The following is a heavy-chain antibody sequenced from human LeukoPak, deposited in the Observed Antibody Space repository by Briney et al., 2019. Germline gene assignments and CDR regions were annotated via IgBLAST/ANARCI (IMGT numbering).Heavy chain of an antibody. CDR3: AREVASCGGDCLAP. J-gene: IGHJ5*02. D-gene: IGHD2-21*02. CDR1: GFTFSGHR. Sequence: GGSLRLSCAASGFTFSGHRMNWVRQAPGKGLEWVAYIKQDGSEKYYVDSVKGRFTISRDNAKNSLYLQMNSLRAEDTAVYYCAREVASCGGDCLAPWGQGTLVTVSS. V-gene: IGHV3-7*01. CDR2: IKQDGSEK.